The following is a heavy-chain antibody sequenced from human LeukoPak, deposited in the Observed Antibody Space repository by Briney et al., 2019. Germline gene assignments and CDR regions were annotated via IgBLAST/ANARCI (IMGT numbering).Heavy chain of an antibody. V-gene: IGHV3-33*01. Sequence: GGSLRLSCAAPGFTFSGFGMHWVRQAPGKGLGWVAVIWYDGTNKYYADSVRGRFTISRDNSKNTLYLQMNSLRAEDTAVYYCARDGSGYEIDYWGQGTLVTVSS. CDR1: GFTFSGFG. CDR3: ARDGSGYEIDY. CDR2: IWYDGTNK. J-gene: IGHJ4*02. D-gene: IGHD5-12*01.